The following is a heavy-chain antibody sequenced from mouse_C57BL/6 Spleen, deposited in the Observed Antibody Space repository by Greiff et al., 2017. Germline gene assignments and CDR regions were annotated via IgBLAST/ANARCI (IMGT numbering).Heavy chain of an antibody. CDR2: INYDGSST. Sequence: EVKLMESEGGLVQPGSSMKLSCTASGFTFSDYYMAWVRQVPEKGLEWVANINYDGSSTYYLDSLKSRFIISRDNAKNILYLQMSSLKSEETATYYCARDSGPYFDYWGQGTTLTVSS. J-gene: IGHJ2*01. CDR1: GFTFSDYY. CDR3: ARDSGPYFDY. V-gene: IGHV5-16*01.